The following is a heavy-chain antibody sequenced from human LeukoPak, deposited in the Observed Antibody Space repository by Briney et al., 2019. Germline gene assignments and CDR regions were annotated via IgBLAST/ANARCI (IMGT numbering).Heavy chain of an antibody. D-gene: IGHD2-15*01. V-gene: IGHV3-9*01. Sequence: GGSLRLSCAASGFTFDDYAMHWVRQAPGKGLEWVSGISWNSGSIGYADSVKGRFTISRGNAKNSLYLQMNSLRAEDTALYYCAKDRWVVAVPVAFDIWGQGTMVTVSS. J-gene: IGHJ3*02. CDR1: GFTFDDYA. CDR2: ISWNSGSI. CDR3: AKDRWVVAVPVAFDI.